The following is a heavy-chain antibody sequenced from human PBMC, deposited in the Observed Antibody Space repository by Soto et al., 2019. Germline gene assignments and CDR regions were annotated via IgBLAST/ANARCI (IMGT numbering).Heavy chain of an antibody. D-gene: IGHD3-10*01. CDR1: GYTFTSYA. J-gene: IGHJ4*02. CDR3: ARPRGFGELFFY. V-gene: IGHV1-3*01. Sequence: ASVKVSCKASGYTFTSYAMHWVRQAPGQRLEWMGWINAGNGNTNYAQKLQGRVTMATDTSTSTAYMELRSLRSDDTAVYYCARPRGFGELFFYWGQGTLVTVSS. CDR2: INAGNGNT.